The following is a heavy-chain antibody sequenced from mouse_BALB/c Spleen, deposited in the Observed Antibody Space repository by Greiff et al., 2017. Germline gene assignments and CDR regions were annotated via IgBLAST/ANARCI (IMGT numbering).Heavy chain of an antibody. V-gene: IGHV5-9-4*01. CDR1: GFTFSSYA. Sequence: EVKLMESGGGLVKPGGSLKLSCAASGFTFSSYAMSWVRQSPEKRLEWVAEISSGGSYTYYPDTVTGRFTISRDNAKNTLYLEMSSLRSEDTAMYYCAREKNYYGSSYWYFDVWGAGTTVTVSS. J-gene: IGHJ1*01. D-gene: IGHD1-1*01. CDR2: ISSGGSYT. CDR3: AREKNYYGSSYWYFDV.